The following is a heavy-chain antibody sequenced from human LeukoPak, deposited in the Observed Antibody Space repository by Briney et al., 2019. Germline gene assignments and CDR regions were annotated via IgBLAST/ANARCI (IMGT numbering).Heavy chain of an antibody. CDR3: ARVAGYSSSWYGN. J-gene: IGHJ4*02. D-gene: IGHD6-13*01. Sequence: SVKVSCKASGGTFSSYTISWVRQAPGQGLEWMGRIIPILGVANYAQKFQGRVTITADKSTSTAYMELSSLRSEDTAVYYCARVAGYSSSWYGNWGQGTLVTVSS. CDR1: GGTFSSYT. CDR2: IIPILGVA. V-gene: IGHV1-69*02.